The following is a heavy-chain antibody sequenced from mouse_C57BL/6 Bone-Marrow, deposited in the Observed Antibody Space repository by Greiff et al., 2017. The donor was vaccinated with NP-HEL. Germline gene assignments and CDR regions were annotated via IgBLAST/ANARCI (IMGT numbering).Heavy chain of an antibody. CDR1: GYTFTSYG. CDR3: ARNGNYDYDREFCG. D-gene: IGHD2-4*01. CDR2: IHPRDGST. V-gene: IGHV1-85*01. Sequence: VKLMESGPELVKPGASVKLSCKASGYTFTSYGINWVKQRPGQGLEWIGWIHPRDGSTNYNEKFKGKATLTVDTSSSTAYMELHSLTSDDSAVYFCARNGNYDYDREFCGWGQGTMVTVAA. J-gene: IGHJ3*01.